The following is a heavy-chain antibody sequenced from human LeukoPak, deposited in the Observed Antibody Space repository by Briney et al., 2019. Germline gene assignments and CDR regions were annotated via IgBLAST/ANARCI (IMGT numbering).Heavy chain of an antibody. Sequence: RPSQTLSLTCSVSGGSLGSGSYYWSWIRQHPGKGLEWIGYIYYTGSTYYNPSLKSRVTISVDTSKNQFSLKLSSVTAADTAVYYCARGNTVVTPDYFDYWGQGTLVTVSS. J-gene: IGHJ4*02. D-gene: IGHD4-23*01. CDR1: GGSLGSGSYY. V-gene: IGHV4-31*03. CDR3: ARGNTVVTPDYFDY. CDR2: IYYTGST.